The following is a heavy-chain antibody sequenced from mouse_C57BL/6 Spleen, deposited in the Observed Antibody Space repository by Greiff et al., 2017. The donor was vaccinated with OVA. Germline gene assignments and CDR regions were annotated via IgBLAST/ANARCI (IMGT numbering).Heavy chain of an antibody. CDR2: ISGGGGNT. D-gene: IGHD1-1*01. V-gene: IGHV5-9*01. CDR1: GFTFSSYT. CDR3: ARNYGRGYAMDY. J-gene: IGHJ4*01. Sequence: EVQVVESGGGLVKPGGSLKLSCAASGFTFSSYTMSWVRQTPEKRLEWVATISGGGGNTYYPARVTGRFTLSRDNAKNTLYLQMSSLRSEDTALYYCARNYGRGYAMDYWGQGTSVTVSS.